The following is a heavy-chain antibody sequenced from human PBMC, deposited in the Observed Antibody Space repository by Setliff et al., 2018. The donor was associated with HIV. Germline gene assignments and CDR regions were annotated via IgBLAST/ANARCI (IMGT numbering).Heavy chain of an antibody. V-gene: IGHV3-30*02. CDR1: VFTFNNYG. CDR2: IRYDGSQK. Sequence: PGGSLRLSCAASVFTFNNYGMNWVRQAPGKGLEWVAFIRYDGSQKYYVDSVKGRFTISRDNSKNTLYLQMNSLRVEDTAVYYCARVSPWFDPWGQGTLVTVSS. CDR3: ARVSPWFDP. J-gene: IGHJ5*02.